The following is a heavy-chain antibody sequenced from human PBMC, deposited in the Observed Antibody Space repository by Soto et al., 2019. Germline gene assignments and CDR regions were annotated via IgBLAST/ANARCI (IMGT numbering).Heavy chain of an antibody. D-gene: IGHD6-13*01. J-gene: IGHJ3*02. V-gene: IGHV1-69*02. CDR2: IIPMLAIT. CDR1: GGTFSVYT. Sequence: ASVKVSCKASGGTFSVYTIIWVRQAPGQGLEWMGRIIPMLAITNYAQRFQGRVTLTADTSTTTAYMELSSLTSEDTAVYYCALGSWSGETFDIWGQGTMVTVSS. CDR3: ALGSWSGETFDI.